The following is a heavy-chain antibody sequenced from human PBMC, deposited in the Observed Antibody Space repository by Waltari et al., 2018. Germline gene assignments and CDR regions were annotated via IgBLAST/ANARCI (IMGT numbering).Heavy chain of an antibody. V-gene: IGHV3-23*01. J-gene: IGHJ5*02. CDR1: GFTFSSYV. CDR2: ISGSVGST. Sequence: EVQLLESGGGLVQPGESLRLSCAASGFTFSSYVMIWVRQAPGEGLEWVSSISGSVGSTYYADSVKGRFTISRDNIKDTLYLQMNRLRAEDTAVYYCALSPTWGQGTLVTVSS. CDR3: ALSPT.